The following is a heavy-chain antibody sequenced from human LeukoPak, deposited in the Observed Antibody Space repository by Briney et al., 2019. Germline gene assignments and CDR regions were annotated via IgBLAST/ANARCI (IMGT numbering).Heavy chain of an antibody. CDR3: ARVENWVYAFDI. CDR1: GGSISSYY. Sequence: SETLSPTCTVSGGSISSYYWSWIRQPPGKGLEWIGYIYYSGSTNCNPSLKSRVTISVDTSKNQFSLKLSSVTAADTAVYYCARVENWVYAFDIWGQGTMVTVSS. J-gene: IGHJ3*02. D-gene: IGHD7-27*01. CDR2: IYYSGST. V-gene: IGHV4-59*01.